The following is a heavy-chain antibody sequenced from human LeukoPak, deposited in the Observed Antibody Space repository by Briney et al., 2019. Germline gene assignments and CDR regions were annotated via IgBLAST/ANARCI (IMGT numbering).Heavy chain of an antibody. CDR2: ISAYNGNT. CDR3: ARAPGGSGWTKIDFDY. CDR1: GYTFTSYG. Sequence: ASVKVSYKASGYTFTSYGISWVRQAPGQGLEWMGWISAYNGNTNYAQKLQGRVTMTTDTSTSTAYMELRSLRSDDTAVYYCARAPGGSGWTKIDFDYWGQGTLVTVSS. J-gene: IGHJ4*02. D-gene: IGHD6-19*01. V-gene: IGHV1-18*01.